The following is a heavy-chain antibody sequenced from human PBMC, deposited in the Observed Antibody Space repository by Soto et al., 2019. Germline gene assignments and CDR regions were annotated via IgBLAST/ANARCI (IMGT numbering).Heavy chain of an antibody. Sequence: PGGSLRLSCAASGFTFSSYAMSWVRQAPGKGLEWVSAISGSGGSTYYADSVKGRFTISRDNSKNTLYLQMNSLRAEDTAVYYCAKDWKNYDFWSGHQVGRWFDPWGQGILVTVSS. V-gene: IGHV3-23*01. CDR2: ISGSGGST. CDR3: AKDWKNYDFWSGHQVGRWFDP. CDR1: GFTFSSYA. D-gene: IGHD3-3*01. J-gene: IGHJ5*02.